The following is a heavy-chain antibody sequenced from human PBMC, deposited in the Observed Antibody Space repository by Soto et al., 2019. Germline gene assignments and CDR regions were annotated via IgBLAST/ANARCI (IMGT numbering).Heavy chain of an antibody. J-gene: IGHJ6*02. CDR2: IDPSDSYT. CDR1: GYSFTSYW. CDR3: ARPSRGYSYGSYGMDV. Sequence: GASLKISCKGSGYSFTSYWISWVRQMPGKGLEWMGRIDPSDSYTNYSPSFQGHVTISADKSISTAYLQWSSLKASDTAMYYCARPSRGYSYGSYGMDVWGQGTTVTVSS. D-gene: IGHD5-18*01. V-gene: IGHV5-10-1*01.